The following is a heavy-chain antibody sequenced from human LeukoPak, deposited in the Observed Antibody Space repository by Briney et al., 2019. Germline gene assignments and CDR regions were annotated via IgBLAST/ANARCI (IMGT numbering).Heavy chain of an antibody. CDR2: LHSTSSPI. D-gene: IGHD2-8*01. CDR3: ARGRRNGELDS. J-gene: IGHJ4*02. Sequence: PGGSLRLSCEASGFTFSSHPMHWVRQAPGKGLEWVSYLHSTSSPIYYADPVRGRFTMSRDNAKNSVYLQMNSLRDEDTAVYYCARGRRNGELDSWSQGNVVTVSS. V-gene: IGHV3-48*02. CDR1: GFTFSSHP.